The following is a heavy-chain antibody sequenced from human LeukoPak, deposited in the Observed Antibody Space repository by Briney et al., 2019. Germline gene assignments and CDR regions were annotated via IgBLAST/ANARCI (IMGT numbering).Heavy chain of an antibody. CDR1: GGSISSYY. CDR3: ARGTMATILPFDY. CDR2: IYTSGST. D-gene: IGHD5-24*01. J-gene: IGHJ4*02. Sequence: PSETLSLTCTVSGGSISSYYWSWIRQPPGKGLEWIGYIYTSGSTNYNPSLKSRVTISVDTSKNQFSLKLSSVTAADTAVYYCARGTMATILPFDYWGQGTLVTVSS. V-gene: IGHV4-4*09.